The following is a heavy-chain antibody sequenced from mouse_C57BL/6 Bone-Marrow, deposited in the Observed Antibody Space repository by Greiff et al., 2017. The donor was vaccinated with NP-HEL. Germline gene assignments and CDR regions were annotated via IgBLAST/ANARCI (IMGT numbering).Heavy chain of an antibody. CDR3: ARRTETEFAY. D-gene: IGHD3-2*01. Sequence: EVMLVESGGGLVKPGGSLKLSCAASGFTFSDYGMHWVRQAPEQGLEWVAYISSGSSTIYYADTVKGRFTLSRDNAKNTQFLQMTSLTSEDTAMYYCARRTETEFAYWGKGTLVTVSA. CDR2: ISSGSSTI. CDR1: GFTFSDYG. J-gene: IGHJ3*01. V-gene: IGHV5-17*01.